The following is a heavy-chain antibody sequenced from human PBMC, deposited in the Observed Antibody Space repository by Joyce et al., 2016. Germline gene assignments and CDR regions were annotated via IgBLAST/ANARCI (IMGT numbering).Heavy chain of an antibody. Sequence: QVHLVESGGGVVQPGTSLRLSCAASGFTFSNYALHWCRQAPGKGLEWVAIVSYDGSNKFYTDSVEGRFTISKDFSRNTVYLQMNSLRVDDTAVYYCARETAVTGTTFDYWGQGALVTVSS. V-gene: IGHV3-30-3*01. CDR2: VSYDGSNK. J-gene: IGHJ4*02. CDR1: GFTFSNYA. CDR3: ARETAVTGTTFDY. D-gene: IGHD1-1*01.